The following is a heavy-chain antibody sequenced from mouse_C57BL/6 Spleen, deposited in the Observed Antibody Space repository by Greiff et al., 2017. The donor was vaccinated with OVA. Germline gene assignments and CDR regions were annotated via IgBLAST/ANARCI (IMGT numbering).Heavy chain of an antibody. CDR2: IYPGDGDT. D-gene: IGHD2-3*01. Sequence: VKLVESGAELVKPGASVKISCKASGYAFSSYWMNWVKQRPGKGLEWIGQIYPGDGDTNYNGKFKGKATLTADKSSSTAYMQLSSLTSEDSAVYFCARLDGYSFDYWGQGTTLTVSS. J-gene: IGHJ2*01. CDR3: ARLDGYSFDY. V-gene: IGHV1-80*01. CDR1: GYAFSSYW.